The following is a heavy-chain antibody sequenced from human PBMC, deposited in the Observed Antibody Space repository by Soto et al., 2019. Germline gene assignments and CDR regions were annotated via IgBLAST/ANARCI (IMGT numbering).Heavy chain of an antibody. D-gene: IGHD1-26*01. CDR3: VTVNLVGAAYYFDY. V-gene: IGHV4-61*01. Sequence: SETLSLTCTVSGDSVSSRNYYWTWIRQPPGKGLEWIGYIYFSGSTNYNPSLKSRLTISVDTSKNQFSLKLNSVTAADTAVYYCVTVNLVGAAYYFDYWGPGTLVTVSS. CDR2: IYFSGST. CDR1: GDSVSSRNYY. J-gene: IGHJ4*02.